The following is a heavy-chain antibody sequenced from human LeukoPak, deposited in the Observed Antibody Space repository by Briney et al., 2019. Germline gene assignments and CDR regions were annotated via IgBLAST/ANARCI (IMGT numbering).Heavy chain of an antibody. V-gene: IGHV1-2*05. CDR1: GYTFTGYY. Sequence: ASVKVSCKASGYTFTGYYMHWVRQAPGQGLEWMGRINPNSGGTNYAQKFQGRVTMTRDTSISTAYMELSRLRSDDTGVYYCAVVGAMGEDFDYWGQGTLVTVSS. J-gene: IGHJ4*02. D-gene: IGHD1-26*01. CDR2: INPNSGGT. CDR3: AVVGAMGEDFDY.